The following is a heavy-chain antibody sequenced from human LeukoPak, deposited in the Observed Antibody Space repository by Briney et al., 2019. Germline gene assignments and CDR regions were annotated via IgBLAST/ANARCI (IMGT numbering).Heavy chain of an antibody. D-gene: IGHD1-26*01. V-gene: IGHV1-24*01. CDR1: GYTLNDIS. Sequence: GASVKVSCKISGYTLNDISMHWVRQPPGKGLEWMGGVDPDDGQRVYAQKFQGRVTMTKDTSTNTAYMELSRLRSEDTAVYYCAAVSGHYTLLDAWGQGALVTVST. CDR3: AAVSGHYTLLDA. CDR2: VDPDDGQR. J-gene: IGHJ5*02.